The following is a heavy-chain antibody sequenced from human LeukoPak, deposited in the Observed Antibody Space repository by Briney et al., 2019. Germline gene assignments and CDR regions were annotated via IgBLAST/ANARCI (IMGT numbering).Heavy chain of an antibody. D-gene: IGHD3-9*01. Sequence: ASVKVSCKASGYTFTGYYMHWVRQAPGQGLEWMGWINPNSGGTNYVQKFQGRVTMTRDTSISTAYMELSRLRSDDTAVYYCARDLRYFDWYDFWGQGTLVTVSS. CDR3: ARDLRYFDWYDF. CDR2: INPNSGGT. CDR1: GYTFTGYY. J-gene: IGHJ5*01. V-gene: IGHV1-2*02.